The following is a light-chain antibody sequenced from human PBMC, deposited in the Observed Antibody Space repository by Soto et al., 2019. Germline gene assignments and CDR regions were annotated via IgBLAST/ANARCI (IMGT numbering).Light chain of an antibody. V-gene: IGKV1-39*01. Sequence: DIQMTQSPSSLSASVGDRVTITCRASESIRNNLNWYQQKPGKAPKLLIYAASTLQSGVPSRFSSGGSTKEFTLTIGSLQPEDFTTYYCQQTYSTPRGAFGQGTKVEFK. CDR1: ESIRNN. J-gene: IGKJ1*01. CDR2: AAS. CDR3: QQTYSTPRGA.